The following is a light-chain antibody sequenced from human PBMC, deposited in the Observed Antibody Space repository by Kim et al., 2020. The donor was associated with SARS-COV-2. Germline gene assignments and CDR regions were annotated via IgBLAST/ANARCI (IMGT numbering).Light chain of an antibody. V-gene: IGKV1-5*01. CDR1: QSISRY. Sequence: ASVGDRVTITCRASQSISRYLAWYQQKPGRAPKHLIYAVSSLESGVPSRFSGSGSETEFTLTISSLQPDDFATYYCQQYNKFPLTFGGGTKVDIK. CDR3: QQYNKFPLT. J-gene: IGKJ4*01. CDR2: AVS.